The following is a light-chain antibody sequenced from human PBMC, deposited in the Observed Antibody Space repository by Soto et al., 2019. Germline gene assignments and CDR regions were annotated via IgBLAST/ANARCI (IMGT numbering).Light chain of an antibody. Sequence: DVAVSQYKTSLSASVGDTVTITCRASQSISSYLNWYQQKPGKAPKLLIYAASSLESGVPSRFSGSGSGTDFTFTISSLQPEDFATYYCQQCDSPPRPFGQGTKAAIK. CDR2: AAS. J-gene: IGKJ1*01. CDR1: QSISSY. V-gene: IGKV1-39*01. CDR3: QQCDSPPRP.